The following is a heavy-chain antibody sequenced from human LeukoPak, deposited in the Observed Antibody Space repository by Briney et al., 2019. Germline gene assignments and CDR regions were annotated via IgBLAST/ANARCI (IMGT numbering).Heavy chain of an antibody. J-gene: IGHJ4*02. Sequence: GGSLRLSCAASGFTFTSYSMNWVRQAPGKGLEWVSTIGGGGGSTYYADSVKGRFTISRDNSKNTLYLQVNSLRAEDTAVYYCAKGGKWDVTPFDYWGQGTLVTVSS. CDR3: AKGGKWDVTPFDY. CDR1: GFTFTSYS. CDR2: IGGGGGST. D-gene: IGHD1-26*01. V-gene: IGHV3-23*01.